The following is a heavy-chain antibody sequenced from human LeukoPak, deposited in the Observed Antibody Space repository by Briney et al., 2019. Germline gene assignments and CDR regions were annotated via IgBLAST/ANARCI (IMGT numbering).Heavy chain of an antibody. J-gene: IGHJ4*02. V-gene: IGHV3-23*01. Sequence: GGSLRLSCAASGFTFSSFDMSWVRQAPGEGLEWVSAISGSGGSTYNADSVKGRFTIYRDNSKNTMYLQMNSLRAEDTAVYYCAKRAADAEAFDYWGLGTLVTVSS. CDR1: GFTFSSFD. CDR3: AKRAADAEAFDY. CDR2: ISGSGGST. D-gene: IGHD6-13*01.